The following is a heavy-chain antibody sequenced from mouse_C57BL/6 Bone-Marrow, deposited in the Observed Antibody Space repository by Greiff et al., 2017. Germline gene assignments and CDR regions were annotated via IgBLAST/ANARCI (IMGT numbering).Heavy chain of an antibody. CDR1: GYTFTSYW. CDR2: IYPGSGST. V-gene: IGHV1-55*01. CDR3: ARVDDGYGYFDY. D-gene: IGHD2-3*01. J-gene: IGHJ2*01. Sequence: QVQLQQPGAELVKPGASVKMSCKASGYTFTSYWITWVKQRPGQGLEWIGDIYPGSGSTNYNEKFMSKATLTVDTSSSTAYMQLSSLTSEDSAVYYCARVDDGYGYFDYWGQGTTLTVSS.